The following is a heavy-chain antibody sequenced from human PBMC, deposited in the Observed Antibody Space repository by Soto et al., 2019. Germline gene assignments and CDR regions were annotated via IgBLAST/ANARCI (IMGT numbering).Heavy chain of an antibody. CDR2: INPNSGGT. J-gene: IGHJ1*01. V-gene: IGHV1-2*02. Sequence: ASVKVSCKASGSTFTGYYMPWVRQAPGQGLEWLGWINPNSGGTNYAQKFQGRVTMTRDTSISTAYMELSRLRSDDAAVYYCARIHGYPGIAADFWGQGTLVTVSS. CDR1: GSTFTGYY. CDR3: ARIHGYPGIAADF. D-gene: IGHD6-13*01.